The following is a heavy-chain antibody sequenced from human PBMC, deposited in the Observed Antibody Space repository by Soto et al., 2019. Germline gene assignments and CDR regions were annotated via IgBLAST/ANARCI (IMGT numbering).Heavy chain of an antibody. CDR1: GFSLSTSGVG. V-gene: IGHV2-5*01. CDR2: IYWNDYK. D-gene: IGHD3-16*01. Sequence: HITLKESGPTLVQPTQPLTLTCTFSGFSLSTSGVGVGWIRQPPGKALEWLALIYWNDYKRYSPSLKSRLTITKETSKNQVVLTMTNMDPVDTATDFRAHRLGRITFGGVVDWFDPWGQGTLVTVSS. J-gene: IGHJ5*02. CDR3: AHRLGRITFGGVVDWFDP.